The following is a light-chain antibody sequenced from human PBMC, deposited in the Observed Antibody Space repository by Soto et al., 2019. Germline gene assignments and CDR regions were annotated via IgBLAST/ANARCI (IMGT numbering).Light chain of an antibody. CDR2: TAS. J-gene: IGKJ4*01. CDR1: QGISQY. CDR3: QQVNSYPLT. V-gene: IGKV1-9*01. Sequence: DIQLTQSPSFLSASVGDRVAITCRASQGISQYVAWYQQKPGSAPKLLIYTASILQNGVPSRFSGTGSATEFTLTISSLQLEDFATYYCQQVNSYPLTFGGGTKVEIK.